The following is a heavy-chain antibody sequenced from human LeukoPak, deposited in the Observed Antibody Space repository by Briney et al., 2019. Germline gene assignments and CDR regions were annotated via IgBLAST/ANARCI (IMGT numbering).Heavy chain of an antibody. CDR2: INHSGST. CDR3: ARHSRIVGANPFDY. J-gene: IGHJ4*02. D-gene: IGHD1-26*01. Sequence: SETLSLTCAVYGGSFSGYYWSWIRQPPGKGLEWIGEINHSGSTYYNPSLKSRVTISVDTSKNQFSLKLSSVTAADTAVYYCARHSRIVGANPFDYWGQGTLVTVSS. CDR1: GGSFSGYY. V-gene: IGHV4-34*01.